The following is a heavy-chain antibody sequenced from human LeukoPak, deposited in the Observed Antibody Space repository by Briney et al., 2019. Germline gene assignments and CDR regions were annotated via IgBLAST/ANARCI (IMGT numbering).Heavy chain of an antibody. CDR1: GFTFSHYW. J-gene: IGHJ4*02. V-gene: IGHV3-74*01. Sequence: PGGSLRLSCAASGFTFSHYWMHWVRHVPGKGLVWVSHINNDGSSTTYADSAKGRFTISRDNAKNTLYLQMNSLRAEDAAVYYCARERSGWLFDYWGQGTLVTVSS. CDR2: INNDGSST. D-gene: IGHD6-19*01. CDR3: ARERSGWLFDY.